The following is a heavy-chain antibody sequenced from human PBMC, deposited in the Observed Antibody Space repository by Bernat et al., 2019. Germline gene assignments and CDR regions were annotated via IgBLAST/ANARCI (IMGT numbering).Heavy chain of an antibody. Sequence: QVQLVQSRAEVKKPGAPVKVSCQASGYTFTTYYMHWVRQAPGQGLEWMGIINPSGGTTNYAQKFQGRVTMTRDTSTSTVYMELSSLRSEDTAVYYCARGRGTGDFDYWGQGTLVTVSS. J-gene: IGHJ4*02. CDR3: ARGRGTGDFDY. D-gene: IGHD3-10*01. CDR2: INPSGGTT. CDR1: GYTFTTYY. V-gene: IGHV1-46*01.